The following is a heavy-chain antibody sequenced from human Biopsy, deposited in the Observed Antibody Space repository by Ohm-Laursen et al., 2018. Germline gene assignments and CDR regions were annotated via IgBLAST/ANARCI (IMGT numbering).Heavy chain of an antibody. CDR1: GASVKTSGYF. J-gene: IGHJ2*01. Sequence: TLSLTYSVSGASVKTSGYFWAWIRQRPGEGLEWIGYISYNERTHYNPSLTSRLAISFDTSNNRISLQLRSVSVADTAVYYCVREPKTGTAEAWYFDLWGRGSPVTVPS. D-gene: IGHD3-9*01. CDR2: ISYNERT. CDR3: VREPKTGTAEAWYFDL. V-gene: IGHV4-31*03.